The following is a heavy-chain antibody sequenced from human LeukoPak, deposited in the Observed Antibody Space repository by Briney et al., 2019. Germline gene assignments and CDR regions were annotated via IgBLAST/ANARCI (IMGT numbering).Heavy chain of an antibody. CDR1: GYSISSGYY. Sequence: SETLSLTCTVSGYSISSGYYWGWIRQPPGKGLEWIGSIYYSGSTYYNPSLKSRVTISVDTSKNQFSLKLSSVTAADTAVYYCASSFYDFWSGYSPFNWGQGTLVTVSS. CDR3: ASSFYDFWSGYSPFN. J-gene: IGHJ4*02. V-gene: IGHV4-38-2*02. D-gene: IGHD3-3*01. CDR2: IYYSGST.